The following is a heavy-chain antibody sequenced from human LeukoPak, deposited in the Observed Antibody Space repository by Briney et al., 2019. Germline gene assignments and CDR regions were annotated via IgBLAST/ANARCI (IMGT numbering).Heavy chain of an antibody. CDR2: IKSDGSEK. CDR3: ARDPYCTDTSDCDYGAFDI. J-gene: IGHJ3*02. CDR1: GFTFSSHW. Sequence: GGSLRLSCAASGFTFSSHWMTWVRQAPGKGLQWVANIKSDGSEKQYGDSVKGRFIISRDNAENSLFLQMNSLRVGDTAVYYCARDPYCTDTSDCDYGAFDIWGQGTMVTVSS. V-gene: IGHV3-7*01. D-gene: IGHD3-22*01.